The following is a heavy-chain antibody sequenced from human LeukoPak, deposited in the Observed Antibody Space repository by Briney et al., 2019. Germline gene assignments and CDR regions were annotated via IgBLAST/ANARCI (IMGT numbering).Heavy chain of an antibody. J-gene: IGHJ4*02. CDR3: ARGHCSGWRISTRPLDY. CDR2: ISSSGSTI. Sequence: GGSLRLSCAASGFTFSSYEMSWVRQAPGEGLEWVSYISSSGSTIYYADSVKGRFTISRDNAKNSLYLQMNSLRAEDTAVYYCARGHCSGWRISTRPLDYWGQGTLVTVSS. CDR1: GFTFSSYE. V-gene: IGHV3-48*03. D-gene: IGHD6-19*01.